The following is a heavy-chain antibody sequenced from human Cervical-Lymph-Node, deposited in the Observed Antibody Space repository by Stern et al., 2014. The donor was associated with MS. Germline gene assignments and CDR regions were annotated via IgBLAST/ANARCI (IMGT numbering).Heavy chain of an antibody. J-gene: IGHJ4*02. D-gene: IGHD1-26*01. CDR3: ARGLPSF. CDR2: ISSNGSTI. Sequence: VQLVGSGGDLVKPGGSLRLSCAASGFNFSAYYMNWIRQAPGKGLEWLSYISSNGSTIYYADSVKGRFIISRDNAKQSLYLQMNSLRAEDTAVYYCARGLPSFWGQGTLVTVSP. CDR1: GFNFSAYY. V-gene: IGHV3-11*01.